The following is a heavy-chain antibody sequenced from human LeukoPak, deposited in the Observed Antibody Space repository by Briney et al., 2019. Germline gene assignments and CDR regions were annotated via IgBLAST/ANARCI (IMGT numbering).Heavy chain of an antibody. D-gene: IGHD1-26*01. CDR3: ASGSRPFDY. CDR1: GGSISSSSYY. CDR2: IYYSGST. J-gene: IGHJ4*02. V-gene: IGHV4-39*07. Sequence: SETLSLTCTVSGGSISSSSYYWGWIRQPPGKGLEWIGSIYYSGSTYYNPSLKSRVTISVDTSKNQFSLKPSSVTAADTAVYYCASGSRPFDYWGQGTLVTVSS.